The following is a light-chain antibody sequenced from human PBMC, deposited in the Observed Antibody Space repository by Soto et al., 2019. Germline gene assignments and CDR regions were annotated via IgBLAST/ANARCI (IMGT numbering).Light chain of an antibody. CDR3: QHYNGYPYT. CDR1: QSIDNW. V-gene: IGKV1-5*01. Sequence: DIQMTQSPSPLSASIGDRVTITCRASQSIDNWLAWYQRKPGKAPHLLIYDASRLETGVPSRFSGSGSGTEFTLTISSLQADDFATYFCQHYNGYPYTFGPGTKLEIK. J-gene: IGKJ2*01. CDR2: DAS.